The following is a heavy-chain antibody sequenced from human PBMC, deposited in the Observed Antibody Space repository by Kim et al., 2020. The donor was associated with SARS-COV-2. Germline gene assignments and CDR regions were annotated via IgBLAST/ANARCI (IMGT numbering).Heavy chain of an antibody. V-gene: IGHV3-30-3*01. D-gene: IGHD3-22*01. CDR2: ISYDGSNK. CDR3: ARDMYYYDSSGYINDY. J-gene: IGHJ4*02. Sequence: GGSLRLSCAASGFTFSSYAMHWVRQAPGKGLEWVAVISYDGSNKYYADSVKGRFTISRDNSKNTLYLQMNSLRAEDTAVYYCARDMYYYDSSGYINDYWGQGTLVTVSS. CDR1: GFTFSSYA.